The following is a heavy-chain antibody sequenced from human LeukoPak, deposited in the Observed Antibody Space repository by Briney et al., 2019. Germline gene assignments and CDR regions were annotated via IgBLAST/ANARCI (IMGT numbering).Heavy chain of an antibody. V-gene: IGHV1-69*13. J-gene: IGHJ6*04. CDR2: IIPMCETA. Sequence: SVSVSYRDSVHTFNIYAISWVRQAPGQALEWMGGIIPMCETANYAQKFKGRVTITADESTTTAYMELSSVRCEDTAVYYCARGGSKGYSGYEALDVWGKGTTVTISS. CDR1: VHTFNIYA. D-gene: IGHD5-12*01. CDR3: ARGGSKGYSGYEALDV.